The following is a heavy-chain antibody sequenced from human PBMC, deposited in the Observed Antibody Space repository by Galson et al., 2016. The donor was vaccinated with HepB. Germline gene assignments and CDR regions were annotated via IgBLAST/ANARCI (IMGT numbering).Heavy chain of an antibody. CDR1: GFAFGDSA. J-gene: IGHJ4*02. CDR2: IRSKTYGATR. V-gene: IGHV3-49*03. Sequence: SLRLSCAASGFAFGDSALSWFRQAPGKGLEWIGFIRSKTYGATREYAASVKGRFTVSRDDSKSIAFLQMTSLKTEDTAVYYCASPNFDGPLDHWGQGTLVTVSS. D-gene: IGHD3-9*01. CDR3: ASPNFDGPLDH.